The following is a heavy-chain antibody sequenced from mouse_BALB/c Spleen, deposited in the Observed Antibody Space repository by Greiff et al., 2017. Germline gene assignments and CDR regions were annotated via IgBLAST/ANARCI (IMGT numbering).Heavy chain of an antibody. V-gene: IGHV1S81*02. D-gene: IGHD2-1*01. Sequence: VQLQQPGAELVKPGASVKLSCKASGYTFTSYWMHWVKQRPGQGLEWIGEINPSNGRTNYNEKFKSKATLTVDKSSSTAYMQLSSLTSEDSAVYYCARRGNYVGMDYWGQGTSVTVSS. CDR1: GYTFTSYW. CDR2: INPSNGRT. J-gene: IGHJ4*01. CDR3: ARRGNYVGMDY.